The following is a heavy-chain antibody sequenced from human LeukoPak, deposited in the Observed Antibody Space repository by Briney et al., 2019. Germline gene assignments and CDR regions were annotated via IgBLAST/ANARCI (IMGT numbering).Heavy chain of an antibody. D-gene: IGHD3-10*01. Sequence: GGSLRLSCVASGFTFSGHWMHWVRQVPGKGLVAVSRITPDGRGTAYADSVKGRFTISGDNAKNTLYLEMNSLTAEDSALYYCARSGYYNGYGYWGQGTLVTVSS. CDR1: GFTFSGHW. J-gene: IGHJ4*02. CDR3: ARSGYYNGYGY. CDR2: ITPDGRGT. V-gene: IGHV3-74*03.